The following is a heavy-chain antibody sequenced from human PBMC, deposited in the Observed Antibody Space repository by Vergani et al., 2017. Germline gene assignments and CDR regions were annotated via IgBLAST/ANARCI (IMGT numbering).Heavy chain of an antibody. J-gene: IGHJ5*02. V-gene: IGHV1-46*01. CDR2: INPSGGST. Sequence: QVQLVQSGAEVKKPGASVKVSCKASGYTFTSYYMHWVRQAPGQGLEWMGIINPSGGSTSYAQKFQGRGTMTRDTSTSTVYMELSSLRSEDTAVYYCARDSRYCSSTSCYVGRDWFDPWGQGTLVTVSS. D-gene: IGHD2-2*01. CDR3: ARDSRYCSSTSCYVGRDWFDP. CDR1: GYTFTSYY.